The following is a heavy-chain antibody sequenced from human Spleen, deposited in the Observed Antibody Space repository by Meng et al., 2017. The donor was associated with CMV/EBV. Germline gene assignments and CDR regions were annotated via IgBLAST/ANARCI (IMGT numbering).Heavy chain of an antibody. CDR1: GYKFDIYG. D-gene: IGHD4-17*01. CDR3: ARAGAAVTTNVDF. CDR2: VGAENGET. Sequence: KASGYKFDIYGITWVRQAPGQGLEWVGWVGAENGETNYGQKFQGRVTVTADTFTKTAYMEMRSLRSDDSAIYYCARAGAAVTTNVDFWGQGTLVTVSS. V-gene: IGHV1-18*01. J-gene: IGHJ4*02.